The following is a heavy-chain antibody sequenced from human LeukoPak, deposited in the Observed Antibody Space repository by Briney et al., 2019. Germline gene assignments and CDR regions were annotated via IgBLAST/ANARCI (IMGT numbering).Heavy chain of an antibody. D-gene: IGHD6-13*01. CDR2: ISYDGNNK. CDR3: ARDKEQQLVLDY. CDR1: GFSFSTYT. Sequence: ERSLTLSCTASGFSFSTYTMHWVRQAPGKGLEWVALISYDGNNKYYADSVKDRFALSRDNSQNSLYLQMNSLRAEDTAVYYCARDKEQQLVLDYWGQGTLVTVSS. J-gene: IGHJ4*02. V-gene: IGHV3-30*09.